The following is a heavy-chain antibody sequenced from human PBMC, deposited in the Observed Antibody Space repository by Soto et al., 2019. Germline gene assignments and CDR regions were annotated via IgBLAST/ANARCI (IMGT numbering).Heavy chain of an antibody. CDR2: IYYSGST. Sequence: SETLSLTCTVAGGSISSYYWSWIRQPPGKGLEWIGYIYYSGSTNYNPSLKSRVTISVDTSKNQFSLKLSSVTAADTAVYYCASGYCSSTSCYGTKTLEYGMDVWGQGTTVTVSS. CDR1: GGSISSYY. V-gene: IGHV4-59*01. J-gene: IGHJ6*02. D-gene: IGHD2-2*01. CDR3: ASGYCSSTSCYGTKTLEYGMDV.